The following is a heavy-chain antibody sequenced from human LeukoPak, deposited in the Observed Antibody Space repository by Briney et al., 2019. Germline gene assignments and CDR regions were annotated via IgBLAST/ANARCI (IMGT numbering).Heavy chain of an antibody. Sequence: GGCLRLSCAASGFTFSSYSMNWVRQAPGRGLEWVSSISSSSSYIYYADSVKGRFTISRDNAKNSLYLQMNSLRAEDTAVYYCAKSRADVQDFDYWGQGTLVTVSS. CDR2: ISSSSSYI. J-gene: IGHJ4*02. D-gene: IGHD1-1*01. CDR3: AKSRADVQDFDY. CDR1: GFTFSSYS. V-gene: IGHV3-21*01.